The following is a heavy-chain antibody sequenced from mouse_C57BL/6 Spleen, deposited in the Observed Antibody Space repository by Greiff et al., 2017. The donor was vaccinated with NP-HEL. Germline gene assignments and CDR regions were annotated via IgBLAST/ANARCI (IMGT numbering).Heavy chain of an antibody. CDR3: ARHYYGSRPYAMDY. V-gene: IGHV1-53*01. CDR2: INPSNGGT. J-gene: IGHJ4*01. Sequence: QVQLKESGTELVKPGASVKLSCKASGYTFTSYWMHWVKQRPGQGLEWIGNINPSNGGTNYNEKFKSKATLTVDKSSSTAYMQLSSLTSEDSAVYYCARHYYGSRPYAMDYWGQGTSVTVSS. D-gene: IGHD1-1*01. CDR1: GYTFTSYW.